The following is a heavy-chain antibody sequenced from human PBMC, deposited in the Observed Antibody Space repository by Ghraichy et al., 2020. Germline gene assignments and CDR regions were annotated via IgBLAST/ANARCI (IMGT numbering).Heavy chain of an antibody. CDR2: IPSDGSEL. CDR1: GFNFGGSW. Sequence: GGSLSLSCAASGFNFGGSWMTWVRQAPGKGLEWVADIPSDGSELNYVASVKGRFSISRDNTKNSLYLQMSSLRAEDTAVYYCARDRGYTSYDYWGQGTLVTVSS. J-gene: IGHJ4*02. CDR3: ARDRGYTSYDY. V-gene: IGHV3-7*01. D-gene: IGHD5-24*01.